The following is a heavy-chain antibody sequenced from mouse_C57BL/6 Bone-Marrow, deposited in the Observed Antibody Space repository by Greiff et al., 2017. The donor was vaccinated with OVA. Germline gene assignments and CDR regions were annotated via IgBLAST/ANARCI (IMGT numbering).Heavy chain of an antibody. D-gene: IGHD2-5*01. J-gene: IGHJ1*03. V-gene: IGHV2-2*01. CDR1: GFSLTSYG. Sequence: VQRVESGPGLVQPSQSLSITCTVSGFSLTSYGVHWVRQSPGKGLEWLGVIWSGGSTDYNAAFISRLSISKDNPKSQVFFKMNSLQADDTAIYYCARHYSTPYWYFDVWGTGTTVTVSS. CDR2: IWSGGST. CDR3: ARHYSTPYWYFDV.